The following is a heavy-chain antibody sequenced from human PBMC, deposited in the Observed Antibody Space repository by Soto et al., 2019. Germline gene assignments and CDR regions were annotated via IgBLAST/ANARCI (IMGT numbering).Heavy chain of an antibody. CDR2: VSNDGIRK. V-gene: IGHV3-30*03. Sequence: QVQLVESGGGVVQPGRSLRLTCAASGFIFSGSGMHWVRQAPGKGLEWVALVSNDGIRKYYGDSVKGRFTISSDNAENTLYQQMNSLRAEDTAVYYCARWVGGSMYDNWGEDASWGQGALVTVS. D-gene: IGHD3-22*01. CDR1: GFIFSGSG. J-gene: IGHJ5*02. CDR3: ARWVGGSMYDNWGEDAS.